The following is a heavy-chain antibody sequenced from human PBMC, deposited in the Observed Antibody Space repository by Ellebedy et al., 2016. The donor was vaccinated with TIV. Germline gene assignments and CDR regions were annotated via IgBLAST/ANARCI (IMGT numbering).Heavy chain of an antibody. CDR1: GGSFSGYY. J-gene: IGHJ4*02. D-gene: IGHD3-3*01. CDR2: INHSGST. V-gene: IGHV4-34*01. Sequence: MPSETLSLTCAAYGGSFSGYYWSWIRQPPGKGLAWIGEINHSGSTNYNPSLKNRVTISVDTSKNQFSLKLSSVTAADTAVYYCARGDDFWSGYYRYKNFDYWGQGTLVTVSS. CDR3: ARGDDFWSGYYRYKNFDY.